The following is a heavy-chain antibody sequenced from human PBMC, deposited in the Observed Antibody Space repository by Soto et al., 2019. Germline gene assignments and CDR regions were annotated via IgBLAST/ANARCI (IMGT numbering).Heavy chain of an antibody. CDR3: ARRRDDTVDSYFNWFDP. D-gene: IGHD3-22*01. CDR1: GGSINICGFY. J-gene: IGHJ5*02. V-gene: IGHV4-31*03. Sequence: PSGTLSLTCTVSGGSINICGFYWCWIRQRPGRGLEWIGHIYHTGTAYYNPSLNHRFTISIDTSKNQFSLEVYSVTAADSAVYYCARRRDDTVDSYFNWFDPWGPGTRVTVSS. CDR2: IYHTGTA.